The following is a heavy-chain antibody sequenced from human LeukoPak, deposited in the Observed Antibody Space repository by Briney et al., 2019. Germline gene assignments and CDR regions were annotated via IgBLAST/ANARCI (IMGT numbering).Heavy chain of an antibody. V-gene: IGHV1-2*02. CDR1: GYTFTDYY. Sequence: ASVKVSCKASGYTFTDYYIHWVRQAPGQGLEWMGWMDPKSGETNHAQRFQGRVIMTRDTSTSTVYMELSSLRSEDTAVYYCARDSDPWGQGTLVTVSS. J-gene: IGHJ5*02. CDR3: ARDSDP. CDR2: MDPKSGET.